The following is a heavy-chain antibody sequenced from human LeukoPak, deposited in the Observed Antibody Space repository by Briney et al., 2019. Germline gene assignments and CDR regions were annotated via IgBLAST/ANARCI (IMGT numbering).Heavy chain of an antibody. CDR2: VSGSGDRT. J-gene: IGHJ4*02. Sequence: GGSLRLSCAASVFTFSSSALSWVRQAPGKGLEWVSAVSGSGDRTDYADSVKGRFTISRDNSKDTLFLQMNSLRAEDTAVYFCATGPPFDYWGQGTLVTVST. CDR1: VFTFSSSA. CDR3: ATGPPFDY. V-gene: IGHV3-23*01.